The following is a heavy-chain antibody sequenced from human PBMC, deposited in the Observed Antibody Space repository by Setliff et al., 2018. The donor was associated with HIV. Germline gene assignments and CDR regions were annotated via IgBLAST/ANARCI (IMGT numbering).Heavy chain of an antibody. Sequence: SETLSLTCTVSGGSISSANYYWSWIRQPPGKGLEWIGYIYYNGNAYYYNPSLKSRTTISLDTSINQFALKLTSVTAADTAVYYCAREVDVVTTSDAFDIWGQGTMVTVSS. J-gene: IGHJ3*02. V-gene: IGHV4-30-4*08. CDR2: IYYNGNAY. CDR1: GGSISSANYY. CDR3: AREVDVVTTSDAFDI. D-gene: IGHD2-21*02.